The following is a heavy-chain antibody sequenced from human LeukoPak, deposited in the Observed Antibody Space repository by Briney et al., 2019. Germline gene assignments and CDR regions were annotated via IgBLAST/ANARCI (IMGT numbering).Heavy chain of an antibody. Sequence: PGGSLRLSCAASGFAFDDYAMHWVRQAPGGGVEWVSGISGNSGSIGYADSVKGRFTISRDNAKNSLYLQMNSLRAEDTALYYCAKAVDTMVRGTAGLDYWGQGTLVTVSS. CDR2: ISGNSGSI. J-gene: IGHJ4*02. D-gene: IGHD3-10*01. CDR3: AKAVDTMVRGTAGLDY. V-gene: IGHV3-9*01. CDR1: GFAFDDYA.